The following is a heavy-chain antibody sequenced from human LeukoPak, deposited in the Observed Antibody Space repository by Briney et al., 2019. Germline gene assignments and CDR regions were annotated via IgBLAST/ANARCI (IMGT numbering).Heavy chain of an antibody. CDR1: GGSINSGDW. J-gene: IGHJ3*02. Sequence: PSGTLSLTCGVSGGSINSGDWWTWVRQPPGKGLEWIGEIYHDGNTYYNPSLKSRVTISVDTSKNQFSLKLSSVTAADTAVYYCARQGGSYSRLGAFDIWGQGTMVTVSS. V-gene: IGHV4-4*02. CDR3: ARQGGSYSRLGAFDI. CDR2: IYHDGNT. D-gene: IGHD1-26*01.